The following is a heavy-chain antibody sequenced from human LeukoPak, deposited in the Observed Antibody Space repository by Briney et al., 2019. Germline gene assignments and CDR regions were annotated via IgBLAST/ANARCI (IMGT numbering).Heavy chain of an antibody. D-gene: IGHD4-23*01. CDR2: IIPIFGTA. CDR1: GYTFTGYY. Sequence: GASVKVSCKASGYTFTGYYMHWVRQAPGQGLEWMGGIIPIFGTANYAQKFQGRVTITTDESTSTAYMELSSLRSEDTAVYYCAREEAYGGNTYYFDYWGQGTLVTVSS. CDR3: AREEAYGGNTYYFDY. J-gene: IGHJ4*02. V-gene: IGHV1-69*05.